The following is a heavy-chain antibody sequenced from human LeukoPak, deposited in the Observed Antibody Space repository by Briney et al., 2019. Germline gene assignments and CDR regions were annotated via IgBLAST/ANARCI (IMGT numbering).Heavy chain of an antibody. CDR3: AKVGDGYNLYNWFEP. V-gene: IGHV3-23*01. CDR1: GFTFSSYA. D-gene: IGHD5-24*01. Sequence: GGSLRPSCAASGFTFSSYAMSWVRQAPGKGLEWVSAISGSGGSTYSAHSVKGRFTISRDNSKNTLSLQMNSLRAEETAVYYCAKVGDGYNLYNWFEPWGQGTLVTVSS. J-gene: IGHJ5*02. CDR2: ISGSGGST.